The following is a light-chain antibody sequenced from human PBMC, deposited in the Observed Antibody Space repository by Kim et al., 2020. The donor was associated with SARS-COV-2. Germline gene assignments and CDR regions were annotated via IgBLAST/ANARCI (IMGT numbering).Light chain of an antibody. CDR3: STYTSDSTLV. CDR2: EVT. Sequence: QSALTQPASVSGSPGQSITISCTGTSSDIGGYDYVSWYQHYPGKAPKLLIYEVTNRPSGLSDRFSGSKSGNTASLTISGLQAEDEADYFCSTYTSDSTLVFGGGTQLTVL. J-gene: IGLJ3*02. V-gene: IGLV2-14*01. CDR1: SSDIGGYDY.